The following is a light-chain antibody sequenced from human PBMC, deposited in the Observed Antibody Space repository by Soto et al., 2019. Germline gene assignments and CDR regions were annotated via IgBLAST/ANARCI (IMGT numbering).Light chain of an antibody. CDR3: QQYGSSPKT. CDR2: GAS. Sequence: ESVFMPFSSALSLSPRESATLSCRASQSVSSSYLAWYQQKPGQAPRLLIYGASSRATGIPDRFSGSGSGTDFTLTISRLEPEDFAVYYCQQYGSSPKTFGQGTKVDIK. CDR1: QSVSSSY. V-gene: IGKV3-20*01. J-gene: IGKJ1*01.